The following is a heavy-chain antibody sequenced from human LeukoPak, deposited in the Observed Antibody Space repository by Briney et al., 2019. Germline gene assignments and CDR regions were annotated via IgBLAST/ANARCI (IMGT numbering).Heavy chain of an antibody. CDR3: ARGSHGEHDS. CDR1: GFTFSSYG. J-gene: IGHJ5*01. Sequence: PGGSLRLSCAASGFTFSSYGMHWVRQAPGKGLEWVAVIWYDGSNKYYADSVKGRFTISRDNSKNTLYLQMNSLRVDDTAIYYCARGSHGEHDSWGQGTLVTVSS. CDR2: IWYDGSNK. D-gene: IGHD4-17*01. V-gene: IGHV3-33*01.